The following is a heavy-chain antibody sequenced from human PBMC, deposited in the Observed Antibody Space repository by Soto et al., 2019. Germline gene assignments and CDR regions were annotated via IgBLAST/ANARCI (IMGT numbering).Heavy chain of an antibody. V-gene: IGHV4-61*01. CDR2: MSHSGGT. CDR3: ARVERGTATTVVDAFEI. D-gene: IGHD1-1*01. J-gene: IGHJ3*02. Sequence: SETLSLTCAVYGGFVSSGNYYWSWIRQPPGKGLEWIGEMSHSGGTHFNPPLKSRVTISVDTSKNQFSLKMSSVTAADTALYYCARVERGTATTVVDAFEIWGPGTMVTVSS. CDR1: GGFVSSGNYY.